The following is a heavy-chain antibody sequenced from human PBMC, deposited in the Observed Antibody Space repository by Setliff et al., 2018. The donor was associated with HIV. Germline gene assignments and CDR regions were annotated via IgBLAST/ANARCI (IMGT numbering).Heavy chain of an antibody. CDR3: ARARRAGSGPKYFQH. CDR1: GGSFNGYY. D-gene: IGHD2-15*01. J-gene: IGHJ1*01. CDR2: INHSGST. Sequence: SETLSLTCAVYGGSFNGYYWSWIRQPPGKGLEWIGEINHSGSTNYNPSLKSRVTISVDTSKNQFSLKLSSATAADTAVYYCARARRAGSGPKYFQHWGQGTLVTVSS. V-gene: IGHV4-34*01.